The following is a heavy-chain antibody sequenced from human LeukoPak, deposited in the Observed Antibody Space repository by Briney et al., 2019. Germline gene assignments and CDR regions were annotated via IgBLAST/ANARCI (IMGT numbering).Heavy chain of an antibody. CDR2: IYYSGST. CDR1: GGSISSGGYY. CDR3: ARDRPYYYDSSGDEGYYYGMDV. V-gene: IGHV4-31*03. D-gene: IGHD3-22*01. Sequence: SETLSLTCTVSGGSISSGGYYWSWIRQHPGKGPEWIGYIYYSGSTYYNPSLKSRVTISVDTSKNQFSLKLSSVTAADTAVYYCARDRPYYYDSSGDEGYYYGMDVWGQGTTVTVSS. J-gene: IGHJ6*02.